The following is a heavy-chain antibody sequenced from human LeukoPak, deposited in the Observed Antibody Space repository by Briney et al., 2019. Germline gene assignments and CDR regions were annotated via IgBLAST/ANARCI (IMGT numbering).Heavy chain of an antibody. V-gene: IGHV7-4-1*02. D-gene: IGHD3-10*01. CDR3: ARGGTMVRGAKEPDY. J-gene: IGHJ4*02. CDR2: INTNTGNP. CDR1: GYTFTSYA. Sequence: GASVKVSCKASGYTFTSYAMNWVRQAPGQGLGWMGWINTNTGNPTYAQGFTGRFVFSLDTSVSTTYLQISSLKAEDTAVYYCARGGTMVRGAKEPDYWGQGTLVTVSS.